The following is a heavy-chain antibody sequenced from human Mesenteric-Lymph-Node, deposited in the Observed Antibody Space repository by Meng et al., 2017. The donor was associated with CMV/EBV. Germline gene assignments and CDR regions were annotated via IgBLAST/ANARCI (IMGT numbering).Heavy chain of an antibody. D-gene: IGHD6-19*01. CDR3: AREPRSYSNDWPPFDP. CDR2: INNLGSAT. Sequence: GESLKISCAASEFSFSGYWMHWVRQAPGKGLMWVSRINNLGSATTYADSVKGRFTLSRDNAKNSLYLQMNSLRAEDTAVYYCAREPRSYSNDWPPFDPWGQGTLVTVSS. CDR1: EFSFSGYW. V-gene: IGHV3-74*01. J-gene: IGHJ5*02.